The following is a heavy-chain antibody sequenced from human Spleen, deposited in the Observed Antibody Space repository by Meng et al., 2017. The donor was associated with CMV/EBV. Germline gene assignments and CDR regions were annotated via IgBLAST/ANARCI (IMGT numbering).Heavy chain of an antibody. D-gene: IGHD1-26*01. V-gene: IGHV4-34*01. CDR2: INHSGST. CDR1: GGSFSGYY. CDR3: ARGRGSLPTLDY. J-gene: IGHJ4*02. Sequence: CAVYGGSFSGYYWSWSRQPPGKGLEWIGEINHSGSTNYNPSLKSRVTISVDTSKNQFSLKLSSVTAADTAVYYCARGRGSLPTLDYWGQGTLVTVSS.